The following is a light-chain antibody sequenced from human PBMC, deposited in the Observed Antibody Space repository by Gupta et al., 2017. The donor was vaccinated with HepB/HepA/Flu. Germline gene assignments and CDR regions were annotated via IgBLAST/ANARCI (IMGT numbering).Light chain of an antibody. J-gene: IGLJ2*01. CDR2: DVS. V-gene: IGLV2-14*01. CDR1: TSVVGDYNY. CDR3: SSVTYSTLIV. Sequence: QSALTHPASVSGALGHSITISCTAPTSVVGDYNYVPWYQQHPGKAPHLLNYDVSNRPSGVYNRFAGTKSGNTAPLTISALQAEDDAYYYCSSVTYSTLIVFGGGTKVTVL.